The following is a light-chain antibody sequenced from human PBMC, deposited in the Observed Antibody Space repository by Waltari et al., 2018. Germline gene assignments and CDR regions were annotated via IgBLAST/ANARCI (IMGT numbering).Light chain of an antibody. CDR3: QHYVRLPAT. J-gene: IGKJ1*01. V-gene: IGKV3-20*01. Sequence: EIVLKPFQGPLSLSPGARATLFCRASQSVSRPLAWYQQKPGQAPKLLIYGSSIRATGIPDRFTGSGSGTDFSLTISSLEPEDFAIYFCQHYVRLPATFGQGTKVEIK. CDR2: GSS. CDR1: QSVSRP.